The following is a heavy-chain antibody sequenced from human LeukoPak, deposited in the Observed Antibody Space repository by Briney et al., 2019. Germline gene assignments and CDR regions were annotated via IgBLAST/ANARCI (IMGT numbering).Heavy chain of an antibody. Sequence: SETLSLTCVVSGGSISGYHWSWIRQPPGKGLEWIGYIYYKGTTNYNPSLKSRVTISLDTSKSQFSLKLSSVTAADTAVYYCARLVAATGTVDWFDPWGQGTVVTVSS. CDR1: GGSISGYH. J-gene: IGHJ5*02. CDR3: ARLVAATGTVDWFDP. CDR2: IYYKGTT. D-gene: IGHD2-21*02. V-gene: IGHV4-59*08.